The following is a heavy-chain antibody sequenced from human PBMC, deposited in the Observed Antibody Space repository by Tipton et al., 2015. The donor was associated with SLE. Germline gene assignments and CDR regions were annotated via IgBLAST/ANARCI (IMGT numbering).Heavy chain of an antibody. CDR2: VYYSGST. V-gene: IGHV4-39*07. J-gene: IGHJ4*02. CDR3: ATSSSMFDQFDY. CDR1: GGSISSSNYY. D-gene: IGHD2-2*01. Sequence: TLSLTCTVSGGSISSSNYYWGWIRQPPGKGLEWIGSVYYSGSTYYNPSLKSRVTISLDTSKNQFSLKLSSVTAADTAVYYCATSSSMFDQFDYWGQGNLVTVSS.